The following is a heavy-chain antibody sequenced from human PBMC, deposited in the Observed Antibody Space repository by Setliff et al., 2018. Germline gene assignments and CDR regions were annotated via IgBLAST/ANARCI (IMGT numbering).Heavy chain of an antibody. CDR1: GYIFTYYA. D-gene: IGHD3-22*01. Sequence: GASVKVSCKASGYIFTYYAIHWVRQAPGQRLEWMGWINAGNGNTKYSQKFQGWVTMTRDTSISTAYMELSRLRSDDTAVYYCARDRDSSGYPYYFDYWGQGTLVTVSS. J-gene: IGHJ4*02. CDR2: INAGNGNT. V-gene: IGHV1-3*01. CDR3: ARDRDSSGYPYYFDY.